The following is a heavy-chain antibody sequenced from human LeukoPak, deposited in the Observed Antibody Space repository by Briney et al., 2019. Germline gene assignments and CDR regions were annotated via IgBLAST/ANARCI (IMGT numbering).Heavy chain of an antibody. CDR1: GVSISRGGYS. CDR3: ARVVVAATSLYFDY. Sequence: SETLSLTCAVSGVSISRGGYSWSWIRQPPGQGLEWIGYIYHSGSTYYNPSLKSRVTISVDRSKNQFSLKLSSVTAADTAVYYCARVVVAATSLYFDYWGQGTLVTVSS. D-gene: IGHD2-15*01. V-gene: IGHV4-30-2*01. J-gene: IGHJ4*02. CDR2: IYHSGST.